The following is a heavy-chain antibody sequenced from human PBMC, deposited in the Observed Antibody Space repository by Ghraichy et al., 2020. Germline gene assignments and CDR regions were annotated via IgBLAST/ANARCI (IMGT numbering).Heavy chain of an antibody. J-gene: IGHJ5*02. CDR1: GGSISSSSYY. CDR2: ICYSGST. Sequence: SETLSLTCTVSGGSISSSSYYWGWIRQPPGKGLEWIGCICYSGSTYYNPSLKSRVTISVDTSKNQFSLNLSSVTAADTAVYYCARDRDSRITIFGVVIHPCYNWFHPWGQGTLATVCS. D-gene: IGHD3-3*01. V-gene: IGHV4-39*07. CDR3: ARDRDSRITIFGVVIHPCYNWFHP.